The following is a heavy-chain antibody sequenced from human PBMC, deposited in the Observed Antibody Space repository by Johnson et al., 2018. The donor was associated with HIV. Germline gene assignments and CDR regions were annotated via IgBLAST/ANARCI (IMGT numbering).Heavy chain of an antibody. V-gene: IGHV3-9*01. Sequence: VQLVESGGGFVQPGRSLRLSCAPSGFTIDDDAIHWVRQAPGKGLEWVSGISWNSDTIGYADSVKGRFAISRDNAKNSLYVQMNSLRAEDTAVYYCVKDLFGHRHTVTESGFDIWGQGTRVTVSS. D-gene: IGHD4-11*01. CDR3: VKDLFGHRHTVTESGFDI. CDR1: GFTIDDDA. CDR2: ISWNSDTI. J-gene: IGHJ3*02.